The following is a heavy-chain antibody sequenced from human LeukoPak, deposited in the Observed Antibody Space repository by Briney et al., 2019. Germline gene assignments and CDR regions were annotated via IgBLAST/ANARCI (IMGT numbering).Heavy chain of an antibody. V-gene: IGHV1-24*01. CDR3: ATLYSSSWDEGLVDY. CDR1: GYTLTELS. J-gene: IGHJ4*02. CDR2: FDPEDGET. D-gene: IGHD6-13*01. Sequence: ASVKVSCKVSGYTLTELSMHWVRQAPGKGLEWMGGFDPEDGETIYAQKFQGRVTMTEDTSTDTAYMELSSLRSEDTAVYYCATLYSSSWDEGLVDYWGQGTLVTVSS.